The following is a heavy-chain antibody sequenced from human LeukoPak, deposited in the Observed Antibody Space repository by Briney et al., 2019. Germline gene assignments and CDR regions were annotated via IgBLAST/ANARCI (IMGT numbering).Heavy chain of an antibody. J-gene: IGHJ6*03. CDR2: INPIVGIA. V-gene: IGHV1-69*04. Sequence: SVKVSCKASGGTFSSYAISWVRQAPGQGLEWMGRINPIVGIAIYAQKFQGRVTMTEDTSTDTAHMELSSLRSEDTAVYYCATSGGGYYYGSGSPSYHYYMDVWGKGTTVTVSS. CDR1: GGTFSSYA. D-gene: IGHD3-10*01. CDR3: ATSGGGYYYGSGSPSYHYYMDV.